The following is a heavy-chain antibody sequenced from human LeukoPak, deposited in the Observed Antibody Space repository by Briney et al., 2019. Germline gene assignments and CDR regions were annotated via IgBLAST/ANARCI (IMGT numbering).Heavy chain of an antibody. D-gene: IGHD6-19*01. CDR2: IYTCEST. V-gene: IGHV4-4*07. CDR3: ARVSVPDSGWYRPHYFDY. Sequence: SETLSLTCTVSGGSISSYYWSWIRQPAGKGLEGIGRIYTCESTNYNPSLKSRVTMSVDTSKNQFSLKLSSVTAADTAVYYCARVSVPDSGWYRPHYFDYWGQGTLVTVSS. J-gene: IGHJ4*02. CDR1: GGSISSYY.